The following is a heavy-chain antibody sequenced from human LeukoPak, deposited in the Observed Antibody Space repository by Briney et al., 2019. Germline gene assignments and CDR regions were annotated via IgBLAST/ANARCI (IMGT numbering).Heavy chain of an antibody. CDR3: ATAQRCSGGTCYAWTDAFHV. D-gene: IGHD2-15*01. Sequence: GASVKVSCTASGHIFTVDSIHWVRQAPGQGLEWLGWVHLNGGGTYRAQKFEGRVTTTKGSSISTASMELSGLTSDDTAVYYCATAQRCSGGTCYAWTDAFHVWGQGTMVIVSS. CDR1: GHIFTVDS. J-gene: IGHJ3*01. V-gene: IGHV1-2*02. CDR2: VHLNGGGT.